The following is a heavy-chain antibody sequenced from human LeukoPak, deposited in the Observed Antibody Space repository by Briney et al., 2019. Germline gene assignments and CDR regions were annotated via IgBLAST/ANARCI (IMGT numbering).Heavy chain of an antibody. J-gene: IGHJ4*02. V-gene: IGHV4-34*01. CDR1: GGSFSTYY. CDR3: ARHQDSGSYYYGFGY. D-gene: IGHD3-10*01. CDR2: INHIGNT. Sequence: SETLSLTCAVYGGSFSTYYWSWIRQAPGKGLEWIGEINHIGNTNYKSPKSRATFSVDTSTSQFSLEVRAVTAADTAVYYCARHQDSGSYYYGFGYWGQGTLVTVSS.